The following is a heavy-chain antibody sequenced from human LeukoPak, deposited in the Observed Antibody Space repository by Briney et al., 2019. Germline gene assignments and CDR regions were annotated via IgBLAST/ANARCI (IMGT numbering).Heavy chain of an antibody. Sequence: GGSLTLACVTVGSTFNNYGMSWDRQAHRKGREWVSGIIGSDDRSYYQDSMKGRLTNSRDISSHTLFLQMNRLRAEDTAVYYCESGGGLLNPPWGQGTLVIVSS. CDR3: ESGGGLLNPP. V-gene: IGHV3-23*01. CDR2: IIGSDDRS. CDR1: GSTFNNYG. D-gene: IGHD2-15*01. J-gene: IGHJ5*02.